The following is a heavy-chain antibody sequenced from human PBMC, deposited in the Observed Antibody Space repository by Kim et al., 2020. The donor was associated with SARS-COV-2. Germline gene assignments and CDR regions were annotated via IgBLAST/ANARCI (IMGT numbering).Heavy chain of an antibody. CDR3: ARDRYSGSYSFDY. J-gene: IGHJ4*02. D-gene: IGHD1-26*01. Sequence: VDPVKGRFTSSRDNSKNTLYLQMNSLRAEDTAVYYCARDRYSGSYSFDYWGQGTLVTVSS. V-gene: IGHV3-30*01.